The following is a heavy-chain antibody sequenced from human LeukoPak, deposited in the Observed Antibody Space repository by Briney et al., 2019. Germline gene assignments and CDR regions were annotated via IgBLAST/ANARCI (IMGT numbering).Heavy chain of an antibody. D-gene: IGHD6-13*01. V-gene: IGHV1-46*01. CDR1: GYNFTTFY. J-gene: IGHJ4*02. CDR2: INPSGGST. Sequence: ASVKVSCKASGYNFTTFYVFGVRQAPGQGLEWMGIINPSGGSTSYAQKFQGRVTMTRDMSTSTVYMELSSLRSEDTAVYYCARNQKIAAAGNNILRYWGQGTLVTVSS. CDR3: ARNQKIAAAGNNILRY.